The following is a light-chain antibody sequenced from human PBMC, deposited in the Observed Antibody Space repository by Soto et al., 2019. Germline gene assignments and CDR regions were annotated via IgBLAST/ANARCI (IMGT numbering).Light chain of an antibody. CDR1: SSDVGSYNL. Sequence: QSALTQPASVSASPGQSITISCTGTSSDVGSYNLVSWYQQHPGKAPKLMIYEGSKRPSGVSNRFSGSKSGNTASLTISGLQAEDEADYDCCSYAGSSSFVVFGGGTKLTVL. V-gene: IGLV2-23*03. CDR3: CSYAGSSSFVV. J-gene: IGLJ2*01. CDR2: EGS.